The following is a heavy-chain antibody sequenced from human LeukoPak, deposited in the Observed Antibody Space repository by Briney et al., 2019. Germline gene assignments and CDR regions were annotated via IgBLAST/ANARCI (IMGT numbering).Heavy chain of an antibody. V-gene: IGHV3-23*01. D-gene: IGHD2-21*02. Sequence: TGGSLRLSCAASGFTFSSYAMSWVRQAPGKGLEWVSAISGSGGSTYYADSVKGRFTISRDNSKNTLFVQMSGLRAEDTAVYYCAKGLLTAGSHNCMDVWGKGTTVTVSS. CDR3: AKGLLTAGSHNCMDV. CDR1: GFTFSSYA. CDR2: ISGSGGST. J-gene: IGHJ6*03.